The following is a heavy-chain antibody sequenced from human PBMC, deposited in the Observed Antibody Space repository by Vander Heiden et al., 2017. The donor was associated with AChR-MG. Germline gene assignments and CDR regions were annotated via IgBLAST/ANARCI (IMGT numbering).Heavy chain of an antibody. J-gene: IGHJ4*02. V-gene: IGHV3-23*01. CDR1: GFTLSSYA. CDR3: AKDLTSGSAGYYFDF. CDR2: ISGSGGTT. Sequence: EVQLLESGGGLVQPGGSLRRPCAASGFTLSSYAINWVRQAPGKGLEWVSVISGSGGTTYYADSVKGRFTISRDNSKNTLYLQMNSLRAEDTAIYYCAKDLTSGSAGYYFDFWGRGTLVTVSS. D-gene: IGHD6-19*01.